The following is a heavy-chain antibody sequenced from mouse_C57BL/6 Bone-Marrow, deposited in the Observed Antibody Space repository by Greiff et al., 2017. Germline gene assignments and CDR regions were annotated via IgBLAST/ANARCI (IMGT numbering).Heavy chain of an antibody. Sequence: VQLQHSGAELARPGASVKLSCKASGYTFTSYGISWVKQRTGQGLEWIGEIYPRSGNTYYNEKFKGKATLTADKSSSTAYMELRSLTSEDSAVYFCARSNWDFDYWGQGTTLTVSS. CDR2: IYPRSGNT. D-gene: IGHD4-1*01. CDR1: GYTFTSYG. J-gene: IGHJ2*01. V-gene: IGHV1-81*01. CDR3: ARSNWDFDY.